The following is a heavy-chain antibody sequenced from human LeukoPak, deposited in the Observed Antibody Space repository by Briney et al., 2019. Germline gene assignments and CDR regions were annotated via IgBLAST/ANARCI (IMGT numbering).Heavy chain of an antibody. D-gene: IGHD1-26*01. CDR2: ISYDGSNK. Sequence: GGSLRLSCAASGFTFSSYAMHWVRQAPGKGLEWVAVISYDGSNKYYADSVKGRFTISRDNAKNTLYLQMNSLSAEDTAVYYCARTYSGSFYFHYWGQGALVTVSS. CDR1: GFTFSSYA. J-gene: IGHJ4*02. CDR3: ARTYSGSFYFHY. V-gene: IGHV3-30-3*01.